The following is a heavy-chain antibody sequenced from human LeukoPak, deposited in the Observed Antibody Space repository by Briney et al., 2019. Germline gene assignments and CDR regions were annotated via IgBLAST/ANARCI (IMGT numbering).Heavy chain of an antibody. J-gene: IGHJ4*02. CDR1: GFTFSSYG. CDR3: AKDVGAIVVVPAAINY. CDR2: IRYDGSNK. D-gene: IGHD2-2*02. Sequence: GGSLRLSCAASGFTFSSYGMHRVRQAPGKGLEWVAFIRYDGSNKYYADSVKGRFTISRDNSKNTLYLQMNSLRAEDTAVYYCAKDVGAIVVVPAAINYWGQGTLVTVSS. V-gene: IGHV3-30*02.